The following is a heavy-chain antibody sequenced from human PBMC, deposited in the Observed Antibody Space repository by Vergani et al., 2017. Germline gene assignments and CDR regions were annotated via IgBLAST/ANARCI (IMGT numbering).Heavy chain of an antibody. J-gene: IGHJ6*03. D-gene: IGHD6-6*01. Sequence: QVQLHESGPGLVKPSETLSLTCTVSGGSISSYYWSWIRQPPGKGLEWIGYIYYSGSTNYNPSLKSRVTISVDTSKNQFSLKLSSVTAADTAVYYCARGGYSSSPYYYDMDVWGKGTTVTVSS. V-gene: IGHV4-59*01. CDR1: GGSISSYY. CDR2: IYYSGST. CDR3: ARGGYSSSPYYYDMDV.